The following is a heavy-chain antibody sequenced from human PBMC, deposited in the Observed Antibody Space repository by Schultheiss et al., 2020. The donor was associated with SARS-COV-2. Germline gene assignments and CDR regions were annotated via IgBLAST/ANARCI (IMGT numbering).Heavy chain of an antibody. CDR1: GYSISSGYY. D-gene: IGHD1-26*01. Sequence: SETLSLTCTVSGYSISSGYYWGWIRQPPGKGLEWIGEINHSGSTNYNPSLKSRVTISVDTSKNQFSLKLSSVTAADTAVYYCARRWELPPTFDYWGQGTLVTVSS. CDR2: INHSGST. CDR3: ARRWELPPTFDY. V-gene: IGHV4-38-2*02. J-gene: IGHJ4*02.